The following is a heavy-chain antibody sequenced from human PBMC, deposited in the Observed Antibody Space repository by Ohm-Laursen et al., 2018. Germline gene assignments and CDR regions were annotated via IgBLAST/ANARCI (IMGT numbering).Heavy chain of an antibody. CDR3: GKDVDSSGYPDGMDV. J-gene: IGHJ6*02. CDR2: ITSSSGST. CDR1: GFTFSRYA. D-gene: IGHD3-22*01. V-gene: IGHV3-23*01. Sequence: SLSLSCAASGFTFSRYAMSWVRQAPGKGLEWVSAITSSSGSTYYADSVKGRFTIFRDNSKNTMYLQMNSLRGEDTAVYYCGKDVDSSGYPDGMDVWGQGTTVTVSS.